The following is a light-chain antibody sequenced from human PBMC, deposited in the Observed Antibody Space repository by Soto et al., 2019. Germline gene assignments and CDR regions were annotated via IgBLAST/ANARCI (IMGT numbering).Light chain of an antibody. J-gene: IGKJ5*01. CDR1: QSVSTD. CDR2: DAS. Sequence: VLTQSPATLSLSPGESAALSCRASQSVSTDLAWYQQNPGQAPRLIISDASNRATGIPARFSGSGSGTDFTLTISSLEPEDFAVYYCQQRSNWPPITXGQGTRLEIK. V-gene: IGKV3-11*01. CDR3: QQRSNWPPIT.